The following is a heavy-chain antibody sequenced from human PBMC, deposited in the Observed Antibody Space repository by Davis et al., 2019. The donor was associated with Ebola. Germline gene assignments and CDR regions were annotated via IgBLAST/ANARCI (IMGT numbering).Heavy chain of an antibody. V-gene: IGHV3-73*01. CDR3: ARGGGRQQLVPRFDY. D-gene: IGHD6-13*01. CDR1: GFTFSGSA. CDR2: IRSKANSYAT. Sequence: GESLKISCAASGFTFSGSAMHWVRQASGKGLEWVGRIRSKANSYATAYAASVKGRFTISRDDSKNTAYLKMNSLKTEDTAVYYCARGGGRQQLVPRFDYWGQGTLVTVSS. J-gene: IGHJ4*02.